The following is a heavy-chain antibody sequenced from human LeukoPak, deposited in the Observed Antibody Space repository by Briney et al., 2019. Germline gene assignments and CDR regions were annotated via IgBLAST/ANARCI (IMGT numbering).Heavy chain of an antibody. CDR3: ARVSRELHVDH. CDR1: GFTFSSYA. Sequence: GRSLRLSCAASGFTFSSYAMHWVRQAPGKGLEWVAVISYDGSNKYYADSVKGRFTISRDNSKNTLYLQMNSLRAEDTAVYYCARVSRELHVDHWGQGTLVTVSS. CDR2: ISYDGSNK. J-gene: IGHJ4*02. D-gene: IGHD1-26*01. V-gene: IGHV3-30-3*01.